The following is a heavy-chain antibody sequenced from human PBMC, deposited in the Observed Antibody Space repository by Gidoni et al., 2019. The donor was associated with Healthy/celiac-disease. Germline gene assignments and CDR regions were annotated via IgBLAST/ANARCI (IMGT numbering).Heavy chain of an antibody. D-gene: IGHD1-26*01. CDR1: GFTFSRYG. CDR2: ISYDGSNK. CDR3: AKDLSQWELLGGSFDY. J-gene: IGHJ4*02. Sequence: QVQLVASGGGVVQPGRFLRLPCAASGFTFSRYGMAWVRQAPGKGLEWVAVISYDGSNKYYADSVKGRFTISRDNSKNTLYLQMNSLRAEDTAVYYCAKDLSQWELLGGSFDYWGQGTLVTVSS. V-gene: IGHV3-30*18.